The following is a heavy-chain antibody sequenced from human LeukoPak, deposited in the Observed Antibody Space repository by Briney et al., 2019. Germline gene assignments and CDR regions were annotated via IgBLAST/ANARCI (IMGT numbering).Heavy chain of an antibody. CDR1: GGTFSSYA. D-gene: IGHD5-24*01. V-gene: IGHV1-69*06. J-gene: IGHJ5*02. CDR2: IIPIFGTA. Sequence: GASVKVSCKASGGTFSSYAISWVRQAPGQGLEWMGGIIPIFGTANYAQKFQGRVTITADKSTSTAYMELSSLRSEDTAVYYCARDNEMATQEYWFDPWGQGTLVTVSS. CDR3: ARDNEMATQEYWFDP.